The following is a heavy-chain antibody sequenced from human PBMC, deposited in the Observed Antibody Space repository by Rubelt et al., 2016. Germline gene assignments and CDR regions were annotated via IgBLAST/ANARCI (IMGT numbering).Heavy chain of an antibody. Sequence: EVQLVESGGGLVQPGGSLRLSCAASGFTFSSYWMHWVRQVPGKGLEWVSGIRGSGGSTYYADSVKGWFTISRDNSKNTLYLQMNSLRAEETAVYYCAKEVGQWLDDACDIWGQGTMVTVSS. CDR1: GFTFSSYW. V-gene: IGHV3-23*04. D-gene: IGHD6-19*01. CDR2: IRGSGGST. CDR3: AKEVGQWLDDACDI. J-gene: IGHJ3*02.